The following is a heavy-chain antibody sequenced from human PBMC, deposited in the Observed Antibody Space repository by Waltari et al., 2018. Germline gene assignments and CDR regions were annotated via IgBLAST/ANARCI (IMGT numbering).Heavy chain of an antibody. J-gene: IGHJ6*02. CDR2: IIPIFGTA. V-gene: IGHV1-69*01. CDR1: GGTFSSYA. Sequence: QVQLVQSGAEVKKPGSSVKVSCKASGGTFSSYAISWVRQAPGQGLEWMGGIIPIFGTANYAQKFQGRVRITADESTSTAYMELRSLRSEDTAVYYCARDCLYYYDSSGYLVRYYYYGMDVWGQGTTVTVSS. CDR3: ARDCLYYYDSSGYLVRYYYYGMDV. D-gene: IGHD3-22*01.